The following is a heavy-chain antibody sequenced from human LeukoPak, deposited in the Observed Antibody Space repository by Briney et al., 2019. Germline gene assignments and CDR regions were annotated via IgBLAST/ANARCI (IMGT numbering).Heavy chain of an antibody. Sequence: GGSLRLSCAASEFTFSTYSMNWVRQAPGKGLEWVSSISSGSTYIYYADSVKGRFTISRDNAKNSLYLQMNSLRAEDTAVYYCARAPCGGDCNHWGQGTLVTVSS. V-gene: IGHV3-21*01. D-gene: IGHD2-21*02. J-gene: IGHJ5*02. CDR1: EFTFSTYS. CDR2: ISSGSTYI. CDR3: ARAPCGGDCNH.